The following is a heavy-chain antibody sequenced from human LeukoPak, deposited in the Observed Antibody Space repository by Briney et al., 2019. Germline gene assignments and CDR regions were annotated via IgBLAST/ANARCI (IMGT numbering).Heavy chain of an antibody. J-gene: IGHJ4*02. Sequence: PSETLSLNCTVSDASISGYYWSWIRQPPGKGLEWIGSIHFSGSTNYNPSLRSRVTISVDTSKNQLSLKLSSVTAAGTAVYYCARDLGGIYFDYWGQGTLVTVSS. CDR1: DASISGYY. CDR2: IHFSGST. CDR3: ARDLGGIYFDY. D-gene: IGHD1-26*01. V-gene: IGHV4-59*01.